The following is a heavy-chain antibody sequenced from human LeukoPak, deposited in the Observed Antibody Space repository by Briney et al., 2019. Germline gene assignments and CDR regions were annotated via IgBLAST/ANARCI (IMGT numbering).Heavy chain of an antibody. V-gene: IGHV3-33*01. CDR1: GFTFSSYV. D-gene: IGHD1-26*01. CDR3: ARGPIVAVVGPTSFQH. Sequence: GGSRRLSWEAPGFTFSSYVMHWVRQAPGKGLEWVAVIWNDGGNEYYADSVKGRFTISRDNSKKMLYLQMNSLRAEDTAVYYCARGPIVAVVGPTSFQHWGQGTLVTVSS. J-gene: IGHJ1*01. CDR2: IWNDGGNE.